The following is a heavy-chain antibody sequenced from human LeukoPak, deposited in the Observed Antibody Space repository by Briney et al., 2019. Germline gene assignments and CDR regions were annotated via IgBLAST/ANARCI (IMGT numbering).Heavy chain of an antibody. D-gene: IGHD6-6*01. V-gene: IGHV3-7*01. CDR3: ARYSDSSGWFDP. CDR2: IKQDGSAE. J-gene: IGHJ5*02. Sequence: PGGSLRLSCAASGFTFSNYWMSWVRQAPGKGLEGVANIKQDGSAENYVDSVKGRFTISRDNAKNSLYLQMNSLRADDTAVYYCARYSDSSGWFDPWGQGTLVTVSS. CDR1: GFTFSNYW.